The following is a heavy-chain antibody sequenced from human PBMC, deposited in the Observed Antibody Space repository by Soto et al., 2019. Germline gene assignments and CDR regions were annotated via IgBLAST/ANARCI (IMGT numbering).Heavy chain of an antibody. J-gene: IGHJ5*02. CDR1: GFTFSSYD. CDR2: IGTAGAT. V-gene: IGHV3-13*04. Sequence: EVQLVESGGGLVQPGGSLRLSCAASGFTFSSYDMHWVRQATGKGLEWVSAIGTAGATYYTGSVKGRFTISREHAKNSLYPQMNSLRTGDTDVYYCARGGGRVATPWFDLWGQGTLVTVAS. CDR3: ARGGGRVATPWFDL. D-gene: IGHD5-12*01.